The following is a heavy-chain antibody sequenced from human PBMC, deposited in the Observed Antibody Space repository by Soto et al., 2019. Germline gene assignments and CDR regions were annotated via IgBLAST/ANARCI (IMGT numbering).Heavy chain of an antibody. CDR1: GFTFTSSA. CDR2: IAVGSGYT. D-gene: IGHD2-8*01. Sequence: ASVKVSCKASGFTFTSSAFQWVRQARGQRLEWIGWIAVGSGYTNYAQRFQDRVTLTRDMSTATTYMELSRLTSEDTAIYYCAADATAWQQMVPSDYWGQGTRVTVS. V-gene: IGHV1-58*01. CDR3: AADATAWQQMVPSDY. J-gene: IGHJ4*02.